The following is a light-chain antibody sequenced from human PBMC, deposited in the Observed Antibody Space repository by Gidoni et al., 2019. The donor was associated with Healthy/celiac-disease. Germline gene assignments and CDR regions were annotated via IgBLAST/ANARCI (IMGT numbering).Light chain of an antibody. CDR2: GAS. CDR3: QHYGSSPYS. J-gene: IGKJ2*03. V-gene: IGKV3-20*01. CDR1: QTISSTS. Sequence: EIVLTQSPGTLSFSPGERATLSCRASQTISSTSLAWYQQKPGQAPRLLIYGASNRATGIPDRFRGSGSGTDFTLTISRLEPEHFAVYYCQHYGSSPYSFGQGPSWRSN.